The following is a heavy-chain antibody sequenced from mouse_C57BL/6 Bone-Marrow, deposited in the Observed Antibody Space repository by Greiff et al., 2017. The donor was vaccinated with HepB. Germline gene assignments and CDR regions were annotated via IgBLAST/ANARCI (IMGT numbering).Heavy chain of an antibody. CDR3: ARGLLRRLAY. CDR2: IFPSDSET. V-gene: IGHV1-61*01. D-gene: IGHD2-3*01. J-gene: IGHJ3*01. CDR1: GYTFTSYW. Sequence: QVQLQQPGAELVRPGSSVKLSCKASGYTFTSYWMDWVKQRPGQGLEWIGNIFPSDSETHYNQKFKDKATLTVDKSSSTAYMQLSSLTSEDSAVYYCARGLLRRLAYWGQGTLVTVSA.